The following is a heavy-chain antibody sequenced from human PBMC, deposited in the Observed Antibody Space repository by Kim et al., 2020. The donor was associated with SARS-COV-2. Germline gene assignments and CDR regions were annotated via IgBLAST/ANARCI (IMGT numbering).Heavy chain of an antibody. J-gene: IGHJ4*02. CDR3: ASLAVAGTNPFDY. CDR1: GGSISSYY. CDR2: IYYSGST. V-gene: IGHV4-59*13. Sequence: SETLSLTCTVSGGSISSYYWSWIRQPPGKGLEWIGYIYYSGSTNYNPSLKSRVTISVDTSKNQFSLKLSSVTAADTAVYYCASLAVAGTNPFDYWGQGTLVTVSS. D-gene: IGHD6-19*01.